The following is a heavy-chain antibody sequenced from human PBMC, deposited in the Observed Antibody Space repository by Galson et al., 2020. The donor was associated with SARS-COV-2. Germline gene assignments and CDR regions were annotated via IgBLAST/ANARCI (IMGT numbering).Heavy chain of an antibody. CDR3: ARETEMAKCNYFGY. CDR2: INPNTGGT. Sequence: ASVKVSCKTSGYTFTAYYIHWVRQAPGQGLEWMGWINPNTGGTNYAQQFQGWVTTTRDTSISTACMALSRLKSDDTAVYYCARETEMAKCNYFGYWGQGTLGTVAS. V-gene: IGHV1-2*04. J-gene: IGHJ4*02. D-gene: IGHD5-12*01. CDR1: GYTFTAYY.